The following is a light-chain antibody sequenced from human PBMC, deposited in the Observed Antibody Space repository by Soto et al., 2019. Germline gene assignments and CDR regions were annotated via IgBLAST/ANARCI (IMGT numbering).Light chain of an antibody. CDR2: DVS. CDR1: SSDVGSYNL. Sequence: QSVLTQPASVSGSPGQSITISCTGTSSDVGSYNLVSWYQQHPGKAPKLMISDVSKRPSGISDRFSGSKSGSTASLTISGLQAEDEADYYCCSYAGTSTPTVFGGGTQLTVL. CDR3: CSYAGTSTPTV. J-gene: IGLJ7*01. V-gene: IGLV2-23*02.